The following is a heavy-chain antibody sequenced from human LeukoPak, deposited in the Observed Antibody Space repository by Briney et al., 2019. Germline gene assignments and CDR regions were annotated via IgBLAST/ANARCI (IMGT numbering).Heavy chain of an antibody. Sequence: GGSLRLSCAASRFTFSSYAMHWVRQAPGKGLEWVALISYDGSDKYHADSVKGRFTISRDNSKNTLYLQMNSLRIEDTAVYYCASLYSSGWYLTDYWGQGTLVTVSS. CDR2: ISYDGSDK. J-gene: IGHJ4*02. CDR1: RFTFSSYA. D-gene: IGHD6-19*01. V-gene: IGHV3-30-3*01. CDR3: ASLYSSGWYLTDY.